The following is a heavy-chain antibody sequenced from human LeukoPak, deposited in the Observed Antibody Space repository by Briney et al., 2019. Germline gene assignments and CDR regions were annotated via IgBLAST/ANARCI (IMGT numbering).Heavy chain of an antibody. V-gene: IGHV3-66*02. CDR1: KFSVSNYY. CDR2: IYTGGYT. Sequence: GGSLRLSCIASKFSVSNYYMSWVRQAPGKGLEWVSVIYTGGYTYYADAVQGRFTISRDLSQNTVFLHMNSLRAEDTALYYCARDHNDLDAFDVWGQGTMVTVSS. CDR3: ARDHNDLDAFDV. D-gene: IGHD1-14*01. J-gene: IGHJ3*01.